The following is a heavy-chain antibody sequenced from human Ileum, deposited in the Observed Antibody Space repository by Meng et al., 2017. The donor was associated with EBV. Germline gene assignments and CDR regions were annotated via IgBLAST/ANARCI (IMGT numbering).Heavy chain of an antibody. J-gene: IGHJ4*02. D-gene: IGHD4-17*01. V-gene: IGHV4-4*02. CDR1: GDSISSNNW. CDR3: ASGRDYAWHS. CDR2: IYHSGST. Sequence: QVPLRGSGPGPVRPSGTLSLTCAVSGDSISSNNWWSWVRQPPGKGLEWIGEIYHSGSTNYNPSFKSRVTMSVDKSKNQISLNLSSVTAADTAVYYCASGRDYAWHSWGRGTLVTVSS.